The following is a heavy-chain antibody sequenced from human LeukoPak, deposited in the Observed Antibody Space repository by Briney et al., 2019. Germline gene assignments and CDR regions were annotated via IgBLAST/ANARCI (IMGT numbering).Heavy chain of an antibody. CDR2: ISSSSSCI. CDR3: ARPSRPGYYDSSGYYGYFDL. Sequence: GGSLRLSCAASGFTFSSYSMNWVRQAPGKGLEWVSSISSSSSCIYYADSVKGRFTISRDNAKNSLYLQMNSLRAEDTAVYYCARPSRPGYYDSSGYYGYFDLWGRGTLVTVSS. J-gene: IGHJ2*01. V-gene: IGHV3-21*01. CDR1: GFTFSSYS. D-gene: IGHD3-22*01.